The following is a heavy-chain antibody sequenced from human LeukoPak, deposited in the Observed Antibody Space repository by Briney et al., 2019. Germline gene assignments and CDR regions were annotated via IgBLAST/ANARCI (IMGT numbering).Heavy chain of an antibody. CDR2: ISWNSGSI. J-gene: IGHJ6*03. V-gene: IGHV3-9*03. CDR3: AKDIGGVYYSYYMDV. Sequence: GGSLRLSCAASGFTFDDYAMHWVRQAPGKGLEWVSGISWNSGSIGYADSVKGRFTISRDNAKNSLYLQMNSLRAEDMALYYCAKDIGGVYYSYYMDVWGKGTTVTVSS. CDR1: GFTFDDYA. D-gene: IGHD3-16*01.